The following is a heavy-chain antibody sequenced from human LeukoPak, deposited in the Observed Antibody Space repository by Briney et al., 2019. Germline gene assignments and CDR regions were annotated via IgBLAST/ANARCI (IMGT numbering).Heavy chain of an antibody. V-gene: IGHV4-34*01. CDR2: INHSGST. J-gene: IGHJ6*03. CDR1: GGSFSGYY. D-gene: IGHD6-6*01. Sequence: SETLSLTCAVYGGSFSGYYWSWLRQPPGKGLEWIGEINHSGSTNYNPSLKSRVTISVDTSKNQFSLKLSSVTAADTAVYYCARGRRIKQLRHYYMDVWGKGTTVTVSS. CDR3: ARGRRIKQLRHYYMDV.